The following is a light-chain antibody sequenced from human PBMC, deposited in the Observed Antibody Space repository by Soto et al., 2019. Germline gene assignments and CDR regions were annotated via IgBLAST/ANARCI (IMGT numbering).Light chain of an antibody. Sequence: EIVMTQSPATLSVSPGERATLSCRASQSVSSNLAWYQQKPGQAPRLRIYGASTRATGIPARFSGSRSGTEFTLTISSLRSEDFAVYYCQQYNNWPRTFGQGTKVEI. CDR2: GAS. J-gene: IGKJ1*01. CDR1: QSVSSN. CDR3: QQYNNWPRT. V-gene: IGKV3-15*01.